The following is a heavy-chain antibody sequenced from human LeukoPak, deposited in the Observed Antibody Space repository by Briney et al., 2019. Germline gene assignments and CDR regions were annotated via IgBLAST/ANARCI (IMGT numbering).Heavy chain of an antibody. D-gene: IGHD3-22*01. CDR3: AKDRRPPSYYNDSSGSIGGYFDY. V-gene: IGHV3-43D*03. J-gene: IGHJ4*02. CDR2: ISWDGGST. Sequence: GGSLRLSCAASGFTFDDYAMHWVRQAPGKGLEWVSLISWDGGSTYYADSVKGRFTISRDNSKNSLYLQMNSLRAEDTALYYCAKDRRPPSYYNDSSGSIGGYFDYWGQGTLVTVSS. CDR1: GFTFDDYA.